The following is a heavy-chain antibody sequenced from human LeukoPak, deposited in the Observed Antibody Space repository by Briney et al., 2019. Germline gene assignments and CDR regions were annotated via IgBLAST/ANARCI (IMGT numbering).Heavy chain of an antibody. J-gene: IGHJ4*02. CDR1: GFTLSGSG. Sequence: PGGSLRLSCAASGFTLSGSGMSWVRQAPGKGLEWISSSGDSDGSTYYADSLKGRFTISRDNSKNTLYLQMNNLRAEDTAVYYCAKGGCRGTCNPLAYWGQGALVTVSP. CDR3: AKGGCRGTCNPLAY. CDR2: SGDSDGST. V-gene: IGHV3-23*01. D-gene: IGHD2-15*01.